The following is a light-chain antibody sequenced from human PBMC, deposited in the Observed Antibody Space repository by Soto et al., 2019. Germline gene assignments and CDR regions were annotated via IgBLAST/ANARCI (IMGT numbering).Light chain of an antibody. CDR1: QVISNY. CDR2: AAS. J-gene: IGKJ1*01. CDR3: EKYNSAPWT. Sequence: DIQMTQSPSSLSASVGDRVTITCRASQVISNYLVWYQQKRGKVPKLLIHAASTLQSGVPSRFSGSGSGTDFTLTITSLQTEDVATYYCEKYNSAPWTFGQGTKVEIK. V-gene: IGKV1-27*01.